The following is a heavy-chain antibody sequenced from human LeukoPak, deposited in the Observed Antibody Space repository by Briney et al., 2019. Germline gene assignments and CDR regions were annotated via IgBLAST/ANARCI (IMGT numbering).Heavy chain of an antibody. V-gene: IGHV3-30*03. D-gene: IGHD1-26*01. Sequence: GRSLRLSCAASGFTFNSYGIHWVRQAPGKGLEWVAVISYDGSNKYYADSVKGRFTVSRDNSKNTLYLQMNSLRTEDTAVYYCAIVGATTSDYWGQGTLVTVSS. J-gene: IGHJ4*02. CDR3: AIVGATTSDY. CDR1: GFTFNSYG. CDR2: ISYDGSNK.